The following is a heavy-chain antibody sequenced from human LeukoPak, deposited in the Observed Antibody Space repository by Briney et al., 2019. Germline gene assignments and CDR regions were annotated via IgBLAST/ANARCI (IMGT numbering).Heavy chain of an antibody. D-gene: IGHD5-12*01. Sequence: SQTLSLTCTVSGGSISSGDYYWSWIRQPPGKGLEWIGYIYYSGSTYYNPSLKGRVTISVDTSKNQFSLKLSSVTAADTAVYYCAREDRGIVAPDYWGQGTLVTVSS. CDR3: AREDRGIVAPDY. CDR1: GGSISSGDYY. J-gene: IGHJ4*02. CDR2: IYYSGST. V-gene: IGHV4-30-4*01.